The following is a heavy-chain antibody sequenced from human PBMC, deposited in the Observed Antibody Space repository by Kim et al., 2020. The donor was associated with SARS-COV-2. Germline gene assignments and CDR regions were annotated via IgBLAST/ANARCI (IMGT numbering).Heavy chain of an antibody. J-gene: IGHJ6*02. CDR1: GPTVSHHY. V-gene: IGHV3-72*01. CDR2: SRDKVNSYTT. D-gene: IGHD2-2*01. Sequence: GGPLRLSCAASGPTVSHHYMPWVRQAPGKGLGRVGRSRDKVNSYTTEYAASVKGRFTITSDVSKYSLFLQMNSRETEDTAVYYCTRAAGSKPGMDVWGQGTAVTVSS. CDR3: TRAAGSKPGMDV.